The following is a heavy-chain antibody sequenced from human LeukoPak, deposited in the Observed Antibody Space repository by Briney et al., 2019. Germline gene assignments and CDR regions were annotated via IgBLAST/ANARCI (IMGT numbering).Heavy chain of an antibody. J-gene: IGHJ4*02. CDR2: IYYSGTT. CDR1: GGSINNYY. V-gene: IGHV4-59*01. CDR3: ARGHGDYLAVFDY. D-gene: IGHD4-17*01. Sequence: SETLSLTCTVSGGSINNYYWSWIRQPPGKGLEWIGYIYYSGTTKYNPSLSSRVTISVDTSKNQFSLNLTSVTAADTAVYYCARGHGDYLAVFDYWGQGTLVTVSS.